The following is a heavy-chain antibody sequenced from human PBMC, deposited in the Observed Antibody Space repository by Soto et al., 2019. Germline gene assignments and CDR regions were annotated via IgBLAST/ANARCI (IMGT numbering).Heavy chain of an antibody. CDR1: GFTFSDYA. CDR2: VSHGGRNT. Sequence: VQLVESGGGVVQPGRSLRLSCAASGFTFSDYAMHWVRQAPGKGLEGVAVVSHGGRNTYYEDSVKGRFTISRDSAKNTFSLEMTNLRAEDTAVYYCAKGWRQWLVTSDFIYWGQGALVTVSS. CDR3: AKGWRQWLVTSDFIY. J-gene: IGHJ4*02. V-gene: IGHV3-30*18. D-gene: IGHD6-19*01.